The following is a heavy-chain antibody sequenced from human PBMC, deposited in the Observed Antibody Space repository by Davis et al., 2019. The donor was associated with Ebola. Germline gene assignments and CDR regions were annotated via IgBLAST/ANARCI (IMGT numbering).Heavy chain of an antibody. CDR3: ARDQGGGYSRHYGMDV. CDR1: GYTFTSYY. D-gene: IGHD4-23*01. J-gene: IGHJ6*02. V-gene: IGHV1-46*01. Sequence: ASVQVSCKASGYTFTSYYMHWVRQAPGQGLEWMGIINPSGGSTSYAQKLQGRVTMTRDTSTRTVYMELSSLRSEDTGVYYCARDQGGGYSRHYGMDVWGQGTTVTVSS. CDR2: INPSGGST.